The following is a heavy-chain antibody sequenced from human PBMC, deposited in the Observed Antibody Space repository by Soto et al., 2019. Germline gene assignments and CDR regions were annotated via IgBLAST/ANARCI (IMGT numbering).Heavy chain of an antibody. CDR2: IGIDGGAK. V-gene: IGHV3-30*03. D-gene: IGHD7-27*01. Sequence: QVQLVESGGGVVQPGTSPTLSCAGSGFSFTNHGMHWVRQAPGEGLEWVAVIGIDGGAKFYADSVKGRFTLSRDNTRNMLYMQMDSLRPEDTALYYCAREHSFANWLFDYWGRGTLVTVSS. CDR1: GFSFTNHG. J-gene: IGHJ4*02. CDR3: AREHSFANWLFDY.